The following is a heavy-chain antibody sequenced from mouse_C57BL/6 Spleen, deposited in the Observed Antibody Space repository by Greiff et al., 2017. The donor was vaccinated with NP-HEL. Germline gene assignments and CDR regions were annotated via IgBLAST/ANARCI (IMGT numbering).Heavy chain of an antibody. Sequence: VKLQESGPELVKPGASVKISCKASGYAFSSSWMNWVKQRPGKGLEWIGRIYPGDGDTNYNGKFKGKATLTADKSSSTAYMQLSSLTSEDSAVYFCARRTGTYAMDYWGQGTSVTVSS. CDR2: IYPGDGDT. CDR1: GYAFSSSW. V-gene: IGHV1-82*01. D-gene: IGHD4-1*01. J-gene: IGHJ4*01. CDR3: ARRTGTYAMDY.